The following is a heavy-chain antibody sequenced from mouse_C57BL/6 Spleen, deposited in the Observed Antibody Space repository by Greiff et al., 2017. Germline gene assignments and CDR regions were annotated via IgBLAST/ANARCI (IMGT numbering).Heavy chain of an antibody. CDR3: ASGFYYGNYKRSYYFDY. CDR2: IDPNNGGT. CDR1: GYTITDYY. D-gene: IGHD2-1*01. J-gene: IGHJ2*01. Sequence: VQLQQSGPELVKPGASVKISCKASGYTITDYYMNWVKQSHGKSLEWIGDIDPNNGGTSYTQKFQGKATLTVDKSSSTAYMELSSLTSEDSAVYYCASGFYYGNYKRSYYFDYWGQGTTLTVSS. V-gene: IGHV1-26*01.